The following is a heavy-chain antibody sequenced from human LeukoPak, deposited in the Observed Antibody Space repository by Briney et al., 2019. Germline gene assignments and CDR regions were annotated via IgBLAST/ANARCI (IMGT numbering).Heavy chain of an antibody. Sequence: GGSLRLSCAVSGLTFNNYAMSWVRQAPGKGLEWVSGISGRGASKYYADSVKGRFSISRDSSKNTLYLQMNSLRAEDTAVYYCARGGGGNSDFLTTYTGASLGFDYWGQGALVTVSS. V-gene: IGHV3-23*01. CDR3: ARGGGGNSDFLTTYTGASLGFDY. CDR1: GLTFNNYA. CDR2: ISGRGASK. D-gene: IGHD3-9*01. J-gene: IGHJ4*02.